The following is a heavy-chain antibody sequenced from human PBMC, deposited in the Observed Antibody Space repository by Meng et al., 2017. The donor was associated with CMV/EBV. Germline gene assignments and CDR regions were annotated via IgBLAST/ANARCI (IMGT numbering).Heavy chain of an antibody. D-gene: IGHD2-2*01. CDR1: GFTFSSYA. CDR3: ARSGVTYCSSTSCLGGMDV. V-gene: IGHV3-74*01. CDR2: INSDGSST. Sequence: GGSLRLSCAASGFTFSSYAMSWVRQAPGKGLVWVSRINSDGSSTSYADSVKGRFTISRDNAKNTLYLQMNSLRAEDTAVYYCARSGVTYCSSTSCLGGMDVWGQGTTVTVSS. J-gene: IGHJ6*02.